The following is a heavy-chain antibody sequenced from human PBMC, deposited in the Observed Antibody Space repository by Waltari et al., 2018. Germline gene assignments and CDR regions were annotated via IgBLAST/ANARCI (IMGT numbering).Heavy chain of an antibody. CDR2: ISSSSGYI. J-gene: IGHJ4*02. V-gene: IGHV3-21*01. Sequence: EVQLVESGGGLVKPGGSLRLSCSASGFTFRSYTMNWVRQAPGKGLEWVSSISSSSGYIYYTDSVKGRFTISRDDAKNSLYLQMNSLRAEDTAVYYCARESGEGQKNGVDYWGQGTLVTVSS. CDR1: GFTFRSYT. CDR3: ARESGEGQKNGVDY. D-gene: IGHD4-17*01.